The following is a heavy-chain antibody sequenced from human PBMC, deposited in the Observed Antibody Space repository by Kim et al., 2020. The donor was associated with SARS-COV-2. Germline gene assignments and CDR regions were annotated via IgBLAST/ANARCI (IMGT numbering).Heavy chain of an antibody. Sequence: ASVRFSCKASGYTFTSYAMHWVRQAPGQRLEWMGWINADNGNTKYSQKFQGRVTITRDTSASTAYMELSSLRSEDTVVYYCAREDLLWFGESATYYHYGMDVWGQGTTVTASS. CDR2: INADNGNT. CDR1: GYTFTSYA. J-gene: IGHJ6*02. D-gene: IGHD3-10*01. V-gene: IGHV1-3*01. CDR3: AREDLLWFGESATYYHYGMDV.